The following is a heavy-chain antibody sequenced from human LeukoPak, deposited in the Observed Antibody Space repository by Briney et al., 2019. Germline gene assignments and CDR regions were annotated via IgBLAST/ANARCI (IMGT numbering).Heavy chain of an antibody. CDR2: IYYSGST. CDR3: ARVQIQLWFLDY. Sequence: SETLSLTCTVSGGSISSGDYYWRWIRQPPGKGLEWIGYIYYSGSTYYNPSLTSRVTISLDTSKNQFSLRLSSVTAADTAVYYCARVQIQLWFLDYWGQGTLVTVSS. D-gene: IGHD5-18*01. J-gene: IGHJ4*02. CDR1: GGSISSGDYY. V-gene: IGHV4-30-4*01.